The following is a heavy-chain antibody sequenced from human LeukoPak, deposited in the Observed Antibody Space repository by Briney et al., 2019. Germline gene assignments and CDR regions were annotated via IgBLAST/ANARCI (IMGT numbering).Heavy chain of an antibody. CDR2: IYYSGST. CDR3: ARQYSSSNYYYYYGMDV. J-gene: IGHJ6*02. Sequence: SETLSLTCTVSGGSTSSYYWSWIRQPPGKGLEWIGYIYYSGSTNYNPSLKSRVTISVDTSKNQFSLKLSSVTAADTAVYYCARQYSSSNYYYYYGMDVWGQGATVTVSS. V-gene: IGHV4-59*01. CDR1: GGSTSSYY. D-gene: IGHD6-6*01.